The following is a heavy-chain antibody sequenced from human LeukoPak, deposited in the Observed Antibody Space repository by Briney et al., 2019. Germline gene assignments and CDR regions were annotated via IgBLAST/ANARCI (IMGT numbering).Heavy chain of an antibody. J-gene: IGHJ4*02. D-gene: IGHD3-10*01. CDR1: GFTFSTSW. CDR3: ARDNYGSATFDY. V-gene: IGHV3-7*01. Sequence: GGSLRLSCAASGFTFSTSWMSWVRQAPGKGLEWVANIRKDGSDIHYVDSVKGRFTISRDNAKNSLYLQMNSLRAEDTAVYYCARDNYGSATFDYWGQGTLVTVSS. CDR2: IRKDGSDI.